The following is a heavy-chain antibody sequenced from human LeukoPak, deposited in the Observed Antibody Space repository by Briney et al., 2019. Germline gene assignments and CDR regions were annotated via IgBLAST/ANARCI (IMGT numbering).Heavy chain of an antibody. D-gene: IGHD6-13*01. CDR1: GFTFSSYW. J-gene: IGHJ4*02. CDR2: IKQDGSEK. Sequence: GESLRLSCAASGFTFSSYWMSWVRQAPGKGLEWVANIKQDGSEKYYVDSVKGRFTISRDNAKNSLFLQMNSLRAEDTAVYFCARLTYSSSWHFDYWGQGTLVTDSS. CDR3: ARLTYSSSWHFDY. V-gene: IGHV3-7*01.